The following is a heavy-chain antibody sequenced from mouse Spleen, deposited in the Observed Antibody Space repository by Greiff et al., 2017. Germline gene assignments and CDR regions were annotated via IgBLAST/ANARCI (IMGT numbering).Heavy chain of an antibody. Sequence: DVMLVESGGGLVKPGGSLKLSCAASGFTFSSYAMSWVRQTPEKRLEWVATISSGGSYTYYPDSVKGRFTISRDNAKNTLYLQMSSLRSEDTAMYYCARHWYYGSSLFDYWGQGTTLTVSS. J-gene: IGHJ2*01. CDR2: ISSGGSYT. CDR3: ARHWYYGSSLFDY. D-gene: IGHD1-1*01. CDR1: GFTFSSYA. V-gene: IGHV5-9-1*01.